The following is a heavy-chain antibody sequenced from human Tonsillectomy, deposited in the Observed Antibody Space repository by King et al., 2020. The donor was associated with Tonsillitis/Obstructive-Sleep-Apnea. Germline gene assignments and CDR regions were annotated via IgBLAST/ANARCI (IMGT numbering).Heavy chain of an antibody. V-gene: IGHV3-72*01. CDR2: TRNKAHSYTT. CDR1: GFTFSDHY. CDR3: ARGRNRSPGYNPDY. D-gene: IGHD1-14*01. J-gene: IGHJ4*02. Sequence: VQLVESGGGLVQPGGSLRLSCAASGFTFSDHYMDWVRQAPGKGLEWVGRTRNKAHSYTTEYAASVKGRFTISRDDSENSLYLQMNSLKTEDTAVYYCARGRNRSPGYNPDYLGQGTLVTGSS.